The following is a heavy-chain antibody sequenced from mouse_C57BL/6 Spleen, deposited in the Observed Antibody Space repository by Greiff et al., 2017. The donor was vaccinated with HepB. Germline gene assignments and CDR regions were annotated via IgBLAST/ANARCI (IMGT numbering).Heavy chain of an antibody. CDR3: ARHEEDYSNNPYYFDY. CDR2: FYPGSGSI. V-gene: IGHV1-62-2*01. D-gene: IGHD2-5*01. Sequence: QVQLQQSGAELVKPGASVKLSCKASGYTFTEYTIHWVKQRSGQGLEWIGWFYPGSGSIKYNEKFKDKATLTADKSSSTVYMELSRLTSEDSAVYFCARHEEDYSNNPYYFDYWGQGTTLTVSS. CDR1: GYTFTEYT. J-gene: IGHJ2*01.